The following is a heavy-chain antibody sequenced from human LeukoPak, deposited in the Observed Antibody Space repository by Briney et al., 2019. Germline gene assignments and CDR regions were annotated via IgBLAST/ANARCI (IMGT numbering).Heavy chain of an antibody. CDR2: IYYSGST. CDR3: ASMSDYEVDY. Sequence: SETLSLTCTVSGGSISSYYWSWIRQPPGKGLEWIGYIYYSGSTNYSPSLKSRVTISVDTSKNQFSLKLSSVTAADTAMYYCASMSDYEVDYWGQGTLVTVSS. D-gene: IGHD4-17*01. V-gene: IGHV4-59*01. CDR1: GGSISSYY. J-gene: IGHJ4*02.